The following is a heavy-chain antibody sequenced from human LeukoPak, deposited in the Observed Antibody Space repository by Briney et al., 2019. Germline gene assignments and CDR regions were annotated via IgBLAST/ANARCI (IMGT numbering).Heavy chain of an antibody. J-gene: IGHJ4*02. V-gene: IGHV1-24*01. CDR3: ARFDCSSTSCYYYGVFDY. D-gene: IGHD2-2*01. CDR2: FDPEDGET. CDR1: GYTLTELS. Sequence: ASVKVSCKVSGYTLTELSMHWVRQAPGKGLEWMGGFDPEDGETIYAQRFQGRVTMTEDTSTDTAYMELSSLRSEDTAVYYCARFDCSSTSCYYYGVFDYWGQGTLVTVSS.